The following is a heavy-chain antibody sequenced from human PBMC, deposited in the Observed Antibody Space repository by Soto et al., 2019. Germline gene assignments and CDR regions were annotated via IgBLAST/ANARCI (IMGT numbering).Heavy chain of an antibody. D-gene: IGHD6-13*01. V-gene: IGHV4-59*08. CDR3: ARRLGSSWNFDC. CDR2: IYYSGST. Sequence: QVQLQESGPGLVKPSETLSLTCTVSGGSISSYYWSWIRQPPGKGLEWIGYIYYSGSTNYNPSLTSRVTISVDTSKNQFALKLSSVTAADTAVYYCARRLGSSWNFDCWGQGTLVTVSS. J-gene: IGHJ4*02. CDR1: GGSISSYY.